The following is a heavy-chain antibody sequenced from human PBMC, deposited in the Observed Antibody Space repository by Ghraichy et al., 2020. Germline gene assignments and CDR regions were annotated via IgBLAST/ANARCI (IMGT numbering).Heavy chain of an antibody. CDR2: IYSGGST. V-gene: IGHV3-66*01. J-gene: IGHJ4*02. D-gene: IGHD5-24*01. CDR1: GFTVSSNY. CDR3: ASGTDGYNTIDY. Sequence: GGSLRLSCAASGFTVSSNYMSWVRQAPGKGLEWVSVIYSGGSTYYADSVKGRFTISRDNSKNTLYLQMNSLRAEDTAVYYCASGTDGYNTIDYWGQGTLVTVSS.